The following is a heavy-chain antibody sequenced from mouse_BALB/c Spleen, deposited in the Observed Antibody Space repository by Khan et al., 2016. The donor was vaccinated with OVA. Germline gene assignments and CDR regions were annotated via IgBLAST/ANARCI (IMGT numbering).Heavy chain of an antibody. V-gene: IGHV2-9*02. CDR1: GFSLSNYG. J-gene: IGHJ3*01. Sequence: VQLQESGPGLVAPSQTLSITCTVSGFSLSNYGVHWVRQPPGKGLEWLGVIWAGGSTTHNSALMSRLTISKDNSKSQVFLKMNSLQTDDTAMYYCARAFYNGAWFAYWGQGTLVTVSA. CDR3: ARAFYNGAWFAY. CDR2: IWAGGST. D-gene: IGHD1-3*01.